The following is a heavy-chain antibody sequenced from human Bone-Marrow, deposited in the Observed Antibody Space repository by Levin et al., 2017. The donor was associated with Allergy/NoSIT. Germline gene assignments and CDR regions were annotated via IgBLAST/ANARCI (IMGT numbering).Heavy chain of an antibody. CDR2: IYSGGST. J-gene: IGHJ2*01. V-gene: IGHV3-66*01. CDR1: GFTVSSNY. D-gene: IGHD3-16*01. Sequence: GGSLRLSCAASGFTVSSNYMSWVRQAPGKGLEWVSVIYSGGSTYYADSVKGRFTISRDNSKNTLYLQMNSLRAEDTAVYYCARGGSGDHRFGENWYFDRWGRGTLVTVSS. CDR3: ARGGSGDHRFGENWYFDR.